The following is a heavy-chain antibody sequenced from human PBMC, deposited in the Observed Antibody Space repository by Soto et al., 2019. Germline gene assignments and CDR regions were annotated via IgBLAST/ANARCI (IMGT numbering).Heavy chain of an antibody. D-gene: IGHD6-13*01. CDR1: GGSISSGDYY. Sequence: SETLSLTCTVSGGSISSGDYYWSWIRQPPGKGLEWIGYIYYSGSTYYNPSLKSRVTISVDTSKNQFSLKLSSVTAADTAVYYCASGAAAGIGLDYWGQGTLVTVSS. J-gene: IGHJ4*02. CDR2: IYYSGST. CDR3: ASGAAAGIGLDY. V-gene: IGHV4-30-4*01.